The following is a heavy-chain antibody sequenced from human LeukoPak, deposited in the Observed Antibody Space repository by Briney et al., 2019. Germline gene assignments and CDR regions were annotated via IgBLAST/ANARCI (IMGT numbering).Heavy chain of an antibody. V-gene: IGHV3-23*01. CDR2: ISGSGAST. D-gene: IGHD1-14*01. Sequence: GGSLRLSCAASGFTFSSYSMNWVRQAPGKGLEWVSDISGSGASTYYADSVKGRFTISRDNSKNTLYLQMNSLRAEDTAVYYCAKKYNTGLDPWGQGTLVTVSS. CDR1: GFTFSSYS. CDR3: AKKYNTGLDP. J-gene: IGHJ5*02.